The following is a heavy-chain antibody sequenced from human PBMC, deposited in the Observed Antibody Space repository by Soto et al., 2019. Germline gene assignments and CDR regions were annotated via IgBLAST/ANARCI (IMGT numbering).Heavy chain of an antibody. Sequence: GGSLRLSCAASGFTFSSYAMSWVRQAPGKGLEWVSAISGSGGSTYYADSVKGRFTISRDNSKNTLYLQMNSLRAEDTAVYYCVTSVIWIGYYDLDDYWGQGTLVTVSS. J-gene: IGHJ4*02. CDR3: VTSVIWIGYYDLDDY. CDR1: GFTFSSYA. V-gene: IGHV3-23*01. D-gene: IGHD3-3*01. CDR2: ISGSGGST.